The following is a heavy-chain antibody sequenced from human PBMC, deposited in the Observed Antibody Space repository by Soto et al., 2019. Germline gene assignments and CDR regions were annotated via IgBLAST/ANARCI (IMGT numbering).Heavy chain of an antibody. V-gene: IGHV3-23*01. D-gene: IGHD6-19*01. CDR2: ISGSGGST. CDR1: GFTFSSYA. CDR3: AKGGLGGSGWDDYFDY. Sequence: GGSLRLSCAASGFTFSSYAMSWVRQAPGKGLEWVSAISGSGGSTYYADSVKGRFTISRDNSKNTLYLQMNSLRAEDTAVYYCAKGGLGGSGWDDYFDYWGQGTLVTVSS. J-gene: IGHJ4*02.